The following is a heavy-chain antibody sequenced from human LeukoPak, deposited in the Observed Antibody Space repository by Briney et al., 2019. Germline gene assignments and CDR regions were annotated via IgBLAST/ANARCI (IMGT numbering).Heavy chain of an antibody. CDR1: GYSSTSFW. V-gene: IGHV5-51*01. CDR2: IYPGDSDT. CDR3: ARSISGPDDAFDI. J-gene: IGHJ3*02. Sequence: GESLKISCRGSGYSSTSFWIGWVRQMPGKGLEWMGIIYPGDSDTRYSPSFQGQVTISADKSISTAYLQWSSLKASDTAMYYCARSISGPDDAFDIWGQGTLVTVSS. D-gene: IGHD1-20*01.